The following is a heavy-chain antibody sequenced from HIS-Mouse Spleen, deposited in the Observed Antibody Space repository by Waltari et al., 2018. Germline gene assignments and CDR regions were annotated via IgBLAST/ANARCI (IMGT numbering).Heavy chain of an antibody. V-gene: IGHV3-30-3*01. D-gene: IGHD3-9*01. CDR1: GFTFSSYA. Sequence: QVQLVESGGGVVQPGRSLRLSCAASGFTFSSYAMHWVRQAPGKGLEWVAVISYDGSNKYYADSVKGRFTISRDNSKNTLYLQMNSLRAEDTAVYYCARDGGDSHRDILTGFFDYWGQGTLVTVSS. CDR3: ARDGGDSHRDILTGFFDY. J-gene: IGHJ4*02. CDR2: ISYDGSNK.